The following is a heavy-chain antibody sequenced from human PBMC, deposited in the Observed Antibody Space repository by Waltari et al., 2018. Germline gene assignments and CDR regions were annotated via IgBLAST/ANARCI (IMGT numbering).Heavy chain of an antibody. CDR1: GASITTYS. V-gene: IGHV4-59*08. D-gene: IGHD2-15*01. CDR3: ARRIVQARPASHDNWFDP. J-gene: IGHJ5*02. Sequence: QVQLRESGPGLVKPSETLSLTCTVSGASITTYSWNWIRQAPGKRLEWIAYISYSGGTHYIAGAHYNPSLESRVTVSLDTSKNQFSLTLRSVTAADTARYYCARRIVQARPASHDNWFDPWGQGILVTVSS. CDR2: ISYSGGT.